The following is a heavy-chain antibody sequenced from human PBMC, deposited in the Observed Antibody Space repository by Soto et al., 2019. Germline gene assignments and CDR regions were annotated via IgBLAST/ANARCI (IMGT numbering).Heavy chain of an antibody. CDR3: ARSGECSAANCYLRGPFDY. J-gene: IGHJ4*02. V-gene: IGHV3-33*01. CDR2: IWGDGSTE. Sequence: GGSLRLSCAASGFAFNTIAMHWVRQAPGKGLEWVAAIWGDGSTEKYADSAKGRFTISRDNSKNRVYLQMNSLRAEDTAVYFCARSGECSAANCYLRGPFDYWGQGSQVTVSS. CDR1: GFAFNTIA. D-gene: IGHD2-15*01.